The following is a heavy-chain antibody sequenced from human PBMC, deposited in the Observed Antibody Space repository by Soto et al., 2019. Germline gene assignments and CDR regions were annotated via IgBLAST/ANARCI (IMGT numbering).Heavy chain of an antibody. D-gene: IGHD2-2*01. CDR2: IIPISETT. V-gene: IGHV1-69*13. Sequence: SVKVSCKASGGTFSSYAISWVRQAPGQGLEWMGGIIPISETTNYAQKLQGRVTITADESKSTAYMELSSLRSEDTAVYYCARSQGSSTSLEIYYYYYYGMDVWGQ. CDR1: GGTFSSYA. J-gene: IGHJ6*02. CDR3: ARSQGSSTSLEIYYYYYYGMDV.